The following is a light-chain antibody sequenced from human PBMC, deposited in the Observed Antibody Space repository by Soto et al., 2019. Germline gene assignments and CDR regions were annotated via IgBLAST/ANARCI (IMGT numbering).Light chain of an antibody. CDR3: QHDYLLPQST. J-gene: IGKJ4*01. V-gene: IGKV1-33*01. Sequence: DIQMTQSPSSLSASVGYRVTITCQASQDIKNYLNWYQQKPGKAPKLLFYDASSLETGDPSSFSGGESGRDFSCTLPSLHPEDFTTDYCQHDYLLPQSTSGGGKKGEI. CDR1: QDIKNY. CDR2: DAS.